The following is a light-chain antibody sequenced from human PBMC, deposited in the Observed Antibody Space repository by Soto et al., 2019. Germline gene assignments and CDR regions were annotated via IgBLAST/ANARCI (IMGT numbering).Light chain of an antibody. J-gene: IGKJ1*01. CDR1: QSISIW. Sequence: DIPMTQSPSTLSASVGDRVAITCRASQSISIWLAWYQQKPGKAPKLLIYKASSLEIGVPSRFSGSGSGTEFTLTISSLQPDDFATYYCQQYNDYSWTFGQGTKVEIK. V-gene: IGKV1-5*03. CDR3: QQYNDYSWT. CDR2: KAS.